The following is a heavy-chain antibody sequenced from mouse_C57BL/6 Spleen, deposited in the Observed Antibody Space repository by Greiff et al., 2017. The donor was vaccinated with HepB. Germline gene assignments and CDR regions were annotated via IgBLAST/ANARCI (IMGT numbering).Heavy chain of an antibody. CDR1: GYSFTGYY. CDR2: IYPYNGVS. J-gene: IGHJ3*01. D-gene: IGHD1-1*01. CDR3: ARNYYGSSSSSFAY. Sequence: DVKLQESGPELVKPGASVKISCKASGYSFTGYYMHWVKQSHGNILDWIGYIYPYNGVSSYNQKFKGKATLTVDKSSSTAYMELRSLTSEDSAVYYCARNYYGSSSSSFAYWGQGTLVTVSA. V-gene: IGHV1-31*01.